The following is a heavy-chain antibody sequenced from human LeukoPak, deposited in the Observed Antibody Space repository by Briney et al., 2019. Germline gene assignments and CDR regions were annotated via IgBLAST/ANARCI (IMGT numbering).Heavy chain of an antibody. V-gene: IGHV3-48*01. D-gene: IGHD1-26*01. Sequence: PGGSLRLSCAASGFTFSSYSMNWVRQAPGKGLEWVSYISSSSSTIYYADSVKGRFTISRDNAKNSLYLQMNSLRAEDTAVYYCAKHPGDFTGIVNYYYMDLWGKGTTVTVSS. CDR2: ISSSSSTI. CDR3: AKHPGDFTGIVNYYYMDL. CDR1: GFTFSSYS. J-gene: IGHJ6*03.